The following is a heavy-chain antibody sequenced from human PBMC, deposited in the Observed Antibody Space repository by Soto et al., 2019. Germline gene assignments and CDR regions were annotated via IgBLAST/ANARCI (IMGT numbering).Heavy chain of an antibody. CDR1: GYTFTSYD. D-gene: IGHD6-19*01. V-gene: IGHV1-18*01. Sequence: ASVKVSCKASGYTFTSYDINWVRQATGQGLEWMGWISANNGNTNYAQKLQGRVTMTRDTSTSTAYMELRSLRSDDTAVYYCARDENSSEYDYWGQGTLVTVSS. J-gene: IGHJ4*02. CDR2: ISANNGNT. CDR3: ARDENSSEYDY.